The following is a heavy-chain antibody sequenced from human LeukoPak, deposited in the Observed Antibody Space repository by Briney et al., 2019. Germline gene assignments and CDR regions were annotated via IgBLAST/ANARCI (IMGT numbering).Heavy chain of an antibody. D-gene: IGHD1-1*01. Sequence: PSGTLSLTCTVSGGSITSIDWWSWVRQPPGKGLEWVGEIFHSGDTNYNPSLKSRVTISVDTSKSQFSLKLSSVTAADTAVYYCARLTRRSGNYFENWGQGTLVTVSS. J-gene: IGHJ4*02. CDR3: ARLTRRSGNYFEN. CDR2: IFHSGDT. V-gene: IGHV4-4*02. CDR1: GGSITSIDW.